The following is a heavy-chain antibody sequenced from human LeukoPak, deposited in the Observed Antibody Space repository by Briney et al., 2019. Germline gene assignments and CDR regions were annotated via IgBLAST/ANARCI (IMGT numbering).Heavy chain of an antibody. V-gene: IGHV3-30*02. CDR3: AKKRGAAFYNWFDP. CDR2: IRHDGSNK. J-gene: IGHJ5*02. CDR1: GFTFSSFG. D-gene: IGHD1-26*01. Sequence: GGSLRLSCAASGFTFSSFGMHWVRQAPGKGLEWVAYIRHDGSNKNYADSLEGRFTISRDNSKNALYLQIDSLRPEDTAVYYCAKKRGAAFYNWFDPWGQGALVTVSS.